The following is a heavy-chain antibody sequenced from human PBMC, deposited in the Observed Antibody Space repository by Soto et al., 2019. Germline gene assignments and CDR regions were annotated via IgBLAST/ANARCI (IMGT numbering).Heavy chain of an antibody. V-gene: IGHV4-34*01. CDR1: GGAFIGYY. D-gene: IGHD3-16*01. CDR2: INHSGST. J-gene: IGHJ6*02. CDR3: ARGVMTYYYYGMDV. Sequence: SETLSLTCAVYGGAFIGYYCICIRHPPGKWLEWIGEINHSGSTNYNPSLKSRVTISVDTSKNQFSLKLSSVTAADTAVYYCARGVMTYYYYGMDVWGQGTTVTV.